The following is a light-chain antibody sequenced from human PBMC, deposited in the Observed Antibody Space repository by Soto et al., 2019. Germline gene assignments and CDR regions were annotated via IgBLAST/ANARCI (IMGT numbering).Light chain of an antibody. Sequence: DIQMTQSPSSLSASVGDRVTVTCRASQDIGNYLCWYQQRLGKAPKLLIYDASYLEAGVPSRFSRSGSGTDFTFTISSLQPEDFATYYCQQHDSLPLTFGGGTKVDIK. CDR2: DAS. V-gene: IGKV1-33*01. CDR3: QQHDSLPLT. J-gene: IGKJ4*01. CDR1: QDIGNY.